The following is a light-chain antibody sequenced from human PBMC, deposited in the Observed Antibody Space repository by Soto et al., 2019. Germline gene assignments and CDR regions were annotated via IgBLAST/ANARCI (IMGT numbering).Light chain of an antibody. CDR1: SGSIAGNF. Sequence: NFMLTQPHSVSESPGKTVTISCTRNSGSIAGNFVQWYQQRPGSAPAPVIYEHNQRPSGVPDRFSGSIDTSSNSASLTISALTTEDEADYFGQSYDLSTVVFGGGNKLTVL. J-gene: IGLJ2*01. V-gene: IGLV6-57*04. CDR3: QSYDLSTVV. CDR2: EHN.